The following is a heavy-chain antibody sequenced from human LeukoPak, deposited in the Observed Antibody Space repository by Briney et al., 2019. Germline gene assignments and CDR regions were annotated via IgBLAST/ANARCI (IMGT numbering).Heavy chain of an antibody. J-gene: IGHJ4*02. V-gene: IGHV4-38-2*01. CDR2: IYHSGST. CDR1: GYSISSGYY. Sequence: SETLSLTCAVSGYSISSGYYWGWIRQPPGKGLERIGSIYHSGSTYYNPSLKSRVTISVDTSKNQFSLKLSSVTAADTAVYYCARLQLLFAFYDYWGQGTLVTVSS. D-gene: IGHD2-2*01. CDR3: ARLQLLFAFYDY.